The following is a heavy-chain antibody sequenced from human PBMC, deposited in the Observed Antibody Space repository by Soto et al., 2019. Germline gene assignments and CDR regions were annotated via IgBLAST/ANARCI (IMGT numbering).Heavy chain of an antibody. D-gene: IGHD6-19*01. V-gene: IGHV1-3*01. CDR1: GYMFTKSA. CDR3: ARDGVAAGNINFDY. J-gene: IGHJ4*02. Sequence: QVHLVQSGAEVKKPGASVKVSCKASGYMFTKSAMHWVRQAPGQRLEWMGWISGGNGNTKYSPKLQDRVTITRDTSASTAYMELSSLRSEDTALYYCARDGVAAGNINFDYWSQGTLVTVSS. CDR2: ISGGNGNT.